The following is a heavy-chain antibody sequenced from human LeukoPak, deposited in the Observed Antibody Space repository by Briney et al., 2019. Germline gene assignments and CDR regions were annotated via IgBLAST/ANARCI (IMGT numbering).Heavy chain of an antibody. CDR3: ARSGVGYYYDSSGYYPLDS. V-gene: IGHV1-2*02. CDR1: GYTGDY. Sequence: ASVKVSCKASGYTGDYMHWVRQAPGQGLEWMGWMNLNSGGTNYAQKLQGRVTMTTDTSTSTAYMELRSLRSDDTAVYYCARSGVGYYYDSSGYYPLDSWGQGTLVTVSS. CDR2: MNLNSGGT. J-gene: IGHJ4*02. D-gene: IGHD3-22*01.